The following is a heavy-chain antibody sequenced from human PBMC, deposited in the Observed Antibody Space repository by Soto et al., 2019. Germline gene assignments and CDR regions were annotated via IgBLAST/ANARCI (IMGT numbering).Heavy chain of an antibody. Sequence: EVQLVESGGNLVQPGGSLRLSCAASGFTFSSYWMSWVRQAPGKGLEWVANIKQDGSEKDYVDSVKGRFTISRDNAKNSRFLQMNSLRAEDTAVYYCARTNSGSYFERDYWGQGTLVTVSS. V-gene: IGHV3-7*01. J-gene: IGHJ4*02. D-gene: IGHD1-26*01. CDR1: GFTFSSYW. CDR2: IKQDGSEK. CDR3: ARTNSGSYFERDY.